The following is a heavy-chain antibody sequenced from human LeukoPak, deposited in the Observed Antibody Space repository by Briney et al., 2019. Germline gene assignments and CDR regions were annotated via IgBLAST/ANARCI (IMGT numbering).Heavy chain of an antibody. CDR2: IRKITDGGTT. V-gene: IGHV3-15*01. CDR1: GFTFSNAW. J-gene: IGHJ3*02. CDR3: ATAVSRYTLTWGGFDI. Sequence: GGSLRLFCGAAGFTFSNAWMNWVRQAPRKGVEWGGRIRKITDGGTTDYAAPVKGRFTISRDDSKNTLYLQMNSLKTEDAGVYYCATAVSRYTLTWGGFDIWGQGTRVTVSS. D-gene: IGHD1-14*01.